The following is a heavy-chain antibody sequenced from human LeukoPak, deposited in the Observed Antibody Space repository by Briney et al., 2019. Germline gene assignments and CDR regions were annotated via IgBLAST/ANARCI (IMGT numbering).Heavy chain of an antibody. J-gene: IGHJ4*02. V-gene: IGHV3-21*01. CDR1: GFTFSSYS. CDR3: ARGRRGYSYGLFPVHYFDY. Sequence: PGGSLRLSCAASGFTFSSYSMNWVRQAPGKGLEWVSSISSSSSYIYYADSVKGRFTISRDNAKNSLYLQVNSLRAEDTAVYYCARGRRGYSYGLFPVHYFDYWGQGTLVTVSS. D-gene: IGHD5-18*01. CDR2: ISSSSSYI.